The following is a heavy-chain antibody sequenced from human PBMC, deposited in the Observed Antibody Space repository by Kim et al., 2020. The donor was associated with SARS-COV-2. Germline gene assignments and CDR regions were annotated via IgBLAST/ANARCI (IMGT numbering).Heavy chain of an antibody. CDR1: GGSISSYY. CDR2: IYYSGST. Sequence: SETLSLTCTVSGGSISSYYWSWIRQPPGKGLEWIGYIYYSGSTNYNPSLKSRVTISVDTSKNQFSLKLSSVTAADTAVYYCARDEKLSQYSSGWYHYFYGIDVWGPGTTVTVSS. J-gene: IGHJ6*02. V-gene: IGHV4-59*01. CDR3: ARDEKLSQYSSGWYHYFYGIDV. D-gene: IGHD6-19*01.